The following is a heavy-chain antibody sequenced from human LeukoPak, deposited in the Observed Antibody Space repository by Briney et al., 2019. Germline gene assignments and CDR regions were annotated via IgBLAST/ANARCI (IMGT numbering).Heavy chain of an antibody. D-gene: IGHD1-26*01. CDR3: GKNRYSGSLSPFDI. V-gene: IGHV3-23*01. J-gene: IGHJ3*02. CDR2: ISGGGGNT. CDR1: GFTFSSYA. Sequence: GGSLRLSCAASGFTFSSYAMSWVRQAPGKGLEWVSAISGGGGNTYYADSVKGRFTISRDNSENTLYLQMNSLRAEDTAVYYCGKNRYSGSLSPFDIWGQGTMVTVSS.